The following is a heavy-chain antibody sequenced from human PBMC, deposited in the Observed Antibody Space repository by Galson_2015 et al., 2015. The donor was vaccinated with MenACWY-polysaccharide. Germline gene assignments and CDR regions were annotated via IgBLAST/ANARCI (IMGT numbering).Heavy chain of an antibody. CDR1: GFTVSSNY. CDR3: AKDRRKWLQTNADY. V-gene: IGHV3-53*01. D-gene: IGHD5-24*01. CDR2: IYSGGST. J-gene: IGHJ4*02. Sequence: SLRLSCAASGFTVSSNYMSWVRQAPGKGLEWVSVIYSGGSTYYADSVKGRFTISRDNSKNTLYLQMNSLRAEDTAVYYCAKDRRKWLQTNADYWGQGTLVTASS.